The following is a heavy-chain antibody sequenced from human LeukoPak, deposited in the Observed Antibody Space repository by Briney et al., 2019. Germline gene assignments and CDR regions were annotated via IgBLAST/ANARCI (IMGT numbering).Heavy chain of an antibody. V-gene: IGHV3-30*18. Sequence: PGGSLRLSCAASGFTLSNYGMHWVRQAPGKGLEWVAVISYDGSNKYYADSVKGRFTISRDNSKNTLYLQMNSLRAEDTAVYYCAKGLDTPMVTSFDCWGQGTLVTVSS. CDR2: ISYDGSNK. D-gene: IGHD5-18*01. CDR3: AKGLDTPMVTSFDC. J-gene: IGHJ4*02. CDR1: GFTLSNYG.